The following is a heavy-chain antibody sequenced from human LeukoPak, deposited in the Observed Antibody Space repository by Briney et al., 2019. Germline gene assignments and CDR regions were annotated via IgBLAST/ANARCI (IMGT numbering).Heavy chain of an antibody. CDR1: GGSISSGAFY. J-gene: IGHJ1*01. CDR3: ARDRLDCSGGTCFPGFFQD. V-gene: IGHV4-31*03. CDR2: IYYIGSP. D-gene: IGHD2-15*01. Sequence: SQTLSLTCTVSGGSISSGAFYWSWIRQHPGKGLEWIGYIYYIGSPYYNPSLKSRVTISVDTSKNQLSLRLTSVTAADTAVYYCARDRLDCSGGTCFPGFFQDWGQGTLVTVSS.